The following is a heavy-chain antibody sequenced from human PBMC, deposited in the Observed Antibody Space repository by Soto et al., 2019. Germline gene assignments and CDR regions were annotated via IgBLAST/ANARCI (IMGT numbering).Heavy chain of an antibody. J-gene: IGHJ5*02. D-gene: IGHD5-18*01. V-gene: IGHV4-59*01. CDR1: GGSISSYY. CDR3: AREFSGYSYCLWARGYNWFDP. Sequence: SETLSLTCTVSGGSISSYYWSWIRQPPGKGLEWIGYIYYSGSTNYNPSLKSRVTISVDTSKNQFSLKLSSVTAADTAVYYCAREFSGYSYCLWARGYNWFDPWGQGTLVTVS. CDR2: IYYSGST.